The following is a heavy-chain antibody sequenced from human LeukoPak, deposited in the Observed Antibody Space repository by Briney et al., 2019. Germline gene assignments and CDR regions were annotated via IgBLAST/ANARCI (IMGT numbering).Heavy chain of an antibody. CDR3: ARGRGLGVITPYSDS. Sequence: SETLSLTCTVSGGSTSSDHWSWIRQPPEKGLEWIGCISYRGSTNYNPSLKSRVTISVDTSKKHFSLKLTSVTAADTGVYYCARGRGLGVITPYSDSWGQGTLVTVSS. V-gene: IGHV4-59*08. CDR1: GGSTSSDH. J-gene: IGHJ4*02. CDR2: ISYRGST. D-gene: IGHD3-16*02.